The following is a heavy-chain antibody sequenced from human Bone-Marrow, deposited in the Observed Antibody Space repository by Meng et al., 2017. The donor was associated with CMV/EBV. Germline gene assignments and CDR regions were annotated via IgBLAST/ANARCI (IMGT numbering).Heavy chain of an antibody. CDR3: ARWRGSTSLDY. D-gene: IGHD2-2*01. J-gene: IGHJ4*02. V-gene: IGHV3-7*01. Sequence: GESLKISCAASGFTFSSYWMTWVRQAPGKGLEWVANIKQDGSGKYYVDSVKGRFTISRDNAKNSLYLQMNSLRAEDTAVYYCARWRGSTSLDYWGQGTRVTGSS. CDR1: GFTFSSYW. CDR2: IKQDGSGK.